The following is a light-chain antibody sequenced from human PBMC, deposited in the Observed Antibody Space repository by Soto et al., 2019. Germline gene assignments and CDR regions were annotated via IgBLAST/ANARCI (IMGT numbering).Light chain of an antibody. Sequence: EIVLTQSPATLSLSPGERATLSCRASQSISSYIAWYQQKPGQAPRLLIYDAFNRATGIPARFSGSGSGTDFTLIISSLEPEDFAVYYCQQRANWPLTFGGGTKVEIK. CDR2: DAF. CDR1: QSISSY. J-gene: IGKJ4*01. V-gene: IGKV3-11*01. CDR3: QQRANWPLT.